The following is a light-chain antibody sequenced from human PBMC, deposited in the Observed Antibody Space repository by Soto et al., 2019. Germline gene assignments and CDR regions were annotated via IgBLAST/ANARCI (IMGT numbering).Light chain of an antibody. CDR2: DAS. CDR3: QQCFWHWT. J-gene: IGKJ1*01. Sequence: IQVTQSPAALSASVGDRVTITCRASQTISTWMAWYQQKPGKAPKLLVYDASTLQSGVASRFSGSGSGTEFTLAISSLQPDDFATYYCQQCFWHWTFGQGAK. V-gene: IGKV1-5*01. CDR1: QTISTW.